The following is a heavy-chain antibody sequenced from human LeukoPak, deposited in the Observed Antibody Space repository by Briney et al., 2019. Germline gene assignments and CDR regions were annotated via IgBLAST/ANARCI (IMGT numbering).Heavy chain of an antibody. J-gene: IGHJ3*02. CDR1: GFTFDDYA. Sequence: GGSLRLSCAASGFTFDDYAMHWVRQAPGKGLEWVSGISWNSGSIGYADSVKGRFTISRDNSKNTLYLQMNSLRAEDTAVYYCAKDRGYSGYPDAFDIWGQGTMVTVSS. CDR2: ISWNSGSI. V-gene: IGHV3-9*01. CDR3: AKDRGYSGYPDAFDI. D-gene: IGHD5-12*01.